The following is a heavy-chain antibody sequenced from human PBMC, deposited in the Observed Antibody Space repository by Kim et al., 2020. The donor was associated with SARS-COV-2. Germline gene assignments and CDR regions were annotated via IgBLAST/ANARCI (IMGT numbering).Heavy chain of an antibody. CDR2: IYPGDSDT. J-gene: IGHJ4*02. CDR1: GYSFTSYW. CDR3: ARHMGGWNTMIGPKQYYFDY. Sequence: GESLKISCKGSGYSFTSYWIGWVRQMPGKGLEWMGIIYPGDSDTRYSPSFQGQVTISAGKSISTAYLQWSSLKASDTAMYYCARHMGGWNTMIGPKQYYFDYWGQGTLVTVSS. V-gene: IGHV5-51*01. D-gene: IGHD3-22*01.